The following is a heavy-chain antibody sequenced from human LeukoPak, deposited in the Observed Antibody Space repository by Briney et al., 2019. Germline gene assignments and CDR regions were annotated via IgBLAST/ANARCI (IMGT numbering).Heavy chain of an antibody. V-gene: IGHV4-38-2*02. CDR2: IYHSGST. Sequence: SETLSLTCAVSGYSISSGYYWGWIRQPPGKGLEWIGSIYHSGSTYYNPSLKSRVTISVDTSKNQFSLKLSSVTAADTAVYYCARDLVTMARGVLRANWFDPWGQGTLVTVSS. CDR1: GYSISSGYY. J-gene: IGHJ5*02. D-gene: IGHD3-10*01. CDR3: ARDLVTMARGVLRANWFDP.